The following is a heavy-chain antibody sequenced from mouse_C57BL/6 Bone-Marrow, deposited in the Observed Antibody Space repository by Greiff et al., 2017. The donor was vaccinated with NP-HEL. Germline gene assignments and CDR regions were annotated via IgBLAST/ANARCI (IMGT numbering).Heavy chain of an antibody. Sequence: EVQLVESGGGLVQPGGSLSLSCAASGFTFTDYYMSWVRQPPGKALEWLGFIRNKANGYTTEYSASVKGRFTISRDNSQSILYLQMNALRAEDSATYYCARYTYYSNAGYVEVWGTGTTVTVSS. V-gene: IGHV7-3*01. D-gene: IGHD2-5*01. CDR2: IRNKANGYTT. CDR3: ARYTYYSNAGYVEV. J-gene: IGHJ1*03. CDR1: GFTFTDYY.